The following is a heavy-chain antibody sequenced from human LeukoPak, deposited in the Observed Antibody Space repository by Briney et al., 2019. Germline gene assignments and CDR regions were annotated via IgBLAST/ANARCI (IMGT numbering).Heavy chain of an antibody. V-gene: IGHV3-23*03. J-gene: IGHJ4*02. Sequence: GGFLRLSCAASGFTFSGYGMYWVRQAPRKGLEWVAGIYGGGGVIKYADSVKGRFTISRDNSENILYLQMDSLRVEDTAMYYCAKDRIPDSGYDIDYWGQGTLVTVSS. CDR1: GFTFSGYG. D-gene: IGHD5-12*01. CDR2: IYGGGGVI. CDR3: AKDRIPDSGYDIDY.